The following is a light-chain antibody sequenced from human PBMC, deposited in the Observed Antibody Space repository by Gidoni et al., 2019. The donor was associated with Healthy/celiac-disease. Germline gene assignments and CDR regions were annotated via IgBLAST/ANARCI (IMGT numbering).Light chain of an antibody. CDR1: QSVSSN. CDR3: QQYNNGPLYT. J-gene: IGKJ2*01. V-gene: IGKV3-15*01. Sequence: EIVMTQSPATLSVSPGERAPLPCRASQSVSSNVAWYQQKPGQATRLLIYGASTRATGIPARFSGSGSGTEFTLTISSMQSEDFAVYYCQQYNNGPLYTFGQXTKLEIK. CDR2: GAS.